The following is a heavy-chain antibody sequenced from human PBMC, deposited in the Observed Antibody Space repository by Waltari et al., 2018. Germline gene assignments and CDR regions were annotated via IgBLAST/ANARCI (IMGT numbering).Heavy chain of an antibody. J-gene: IGHJ4*02. D-gene: IGHD3-3*01. V-gene: IGHV4-59*01. CDR1: GGSISSYY. CDR2: IYYSGST. CDR3: ARVGYDFWSGYPYDY. Sequence: QVQLQESGPGLVKPSETLSLTCTVYGGSISSYYWSWIRQPPGKGLEWIGYIYYSGSTNYNPSLKSRVTISVDTSKNQFSLKLSSVTAADTAVYYCARVGYDFWSGYPYDYWGQGTLVTVSS.